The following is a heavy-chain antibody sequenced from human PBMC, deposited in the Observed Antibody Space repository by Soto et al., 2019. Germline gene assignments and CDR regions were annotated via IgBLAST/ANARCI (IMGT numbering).Heavy chain of an antibody. CDR3: AKGGVVLVKGIYYLDY. Sequence: PGGSLRLSCAASGFSFSNYAMGWVRQAPGKGLEWVSAISGSGASTYYADSVKGRFTISRDNSKNTLYLHMNSLRAEDTAVYYCAKGGVVLVKGIYYLDYWGQGILVTVSS. CDR1: GFSFSNYA. J-gene: IGHJ4*02. D-gene: IGHD2-21*01. V-gene: IGHV3-23*01. CDR2: ISGSGAST.